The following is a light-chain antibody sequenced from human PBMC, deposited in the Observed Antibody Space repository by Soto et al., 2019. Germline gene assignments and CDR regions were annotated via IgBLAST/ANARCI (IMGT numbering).Light chain of an antibody. CDR2: WAS. V-gene: IGKV4-1*01. Sequence: DIVITQSPDSRAVSLSETPTINCNSSQNIFYSSNNKNYLAWYQQKPGQPPKLLIYWASTRESGVPDRFSGSGSGTDFTLTISSLQAEDVAIYYCQQYYSSPTWTFGQGTKVDIK. CDR1: QNIFYSSNNKNY. J-gene: IGKJ1*01. CDR3: QQYYSSPTWT.